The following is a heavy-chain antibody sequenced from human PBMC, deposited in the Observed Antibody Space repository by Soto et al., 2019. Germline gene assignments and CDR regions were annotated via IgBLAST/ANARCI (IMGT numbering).Heavy chain of an antibody. V-gene: IGHV3-7*01. CDR2: IKQDGSEK. Sequence: GGSLRLSCAASGFTFSSYAMTWVRQAPGKGLEWVANIKQDGSEKYYVDSVKGRLTISRDNAKNSLYLQMNSLRAEDTAVYYCASVRYSGYDLNYWGQGTLVTVSS. D-gene: IGHD5-12*01. CDR1: GFTFSSYA. CDR3: ASVRYSGYDLNY. J-gene: IGHJ4*02.